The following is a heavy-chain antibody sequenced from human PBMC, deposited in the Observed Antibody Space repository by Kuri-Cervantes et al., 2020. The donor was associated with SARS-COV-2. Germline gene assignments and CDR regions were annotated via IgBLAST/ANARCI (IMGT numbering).Heavy chain of an antibody. CDR1: GYSISSGYY. CDR3: ARVKKQLVRLDYYYYMDV. V-gene: IGHV4-38-2*02. D-gene: IGHD6-13*01. J-gene: IGHJ6*03. CDR2: INYSGST. Sequence: SESLSPTSIVSGYSISSGYYWSWMRQPPGKGLEWIGYINYSGSTYYNRSLKSRVTLAVDTSKNQFSLKLSSVTAADTAVYYCARVKKQLVRLDYYYYMDVWGKGTTVTVSS.